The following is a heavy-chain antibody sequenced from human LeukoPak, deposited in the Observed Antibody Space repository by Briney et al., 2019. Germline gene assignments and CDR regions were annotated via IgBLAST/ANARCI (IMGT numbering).Heavy chain of an antibody. Sequence: GGSLRLSCEVSGFTFSDYTMTWVRQAPGKGLEWVSYISTSSSTIYYADSVKGRFTISRDNTKNSLYLQMNSLRAEDTAVYYCARPPYNYYFDYWGQGTLVIVSS. CDR2: ISTSSSTI. V-gene: IGHV3-48*04. CDR1: GFTFSDYT. CDR3: ARPPYNYYFDY. J-gene: IGHJ4*02. D-gene: IGHD5-24*01.